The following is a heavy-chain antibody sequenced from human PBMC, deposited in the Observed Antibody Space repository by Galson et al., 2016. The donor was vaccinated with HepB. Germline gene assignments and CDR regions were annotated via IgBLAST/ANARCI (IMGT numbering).Heavy chain of an antibody. CDR1: GGTFSNYA. J-gene: IGHJ6*02. V-gene: IGHV1-69*13. CDR3: ARDQAVGRRWGIDG. CDR2: IIPTFNSA. Sequence: SVKVSCKASGGTFSNYAISWVRQAPGQGLEWMGGIIPTFNSAHYAQKFQGRVTITADESTSTAYMELSSLRTEDTAVYYCARDQAVGRRWGIDGWGQGTTVTVSS. D-gene: IGHD1-26*01.